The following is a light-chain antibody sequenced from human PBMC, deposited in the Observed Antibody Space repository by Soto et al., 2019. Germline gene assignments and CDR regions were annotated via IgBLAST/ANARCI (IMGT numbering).Light chain of an antibody. CDR2: AAS. J-gene: IGKJ4*01. CDR3: QQTSSFPLT. V-gene: IGKV1-12*01. Sequence: DVQMTQSPSSVSAAVGDRVTITCRASQGLTSWLAWYQQKPGKAPKLLLYAASSLQSGVPSRFSGSGSGTYFTLTISSLQPEDFATYYCQQTSSFPLTFGGGTKVEIQ. CDR1: QGLTSW.